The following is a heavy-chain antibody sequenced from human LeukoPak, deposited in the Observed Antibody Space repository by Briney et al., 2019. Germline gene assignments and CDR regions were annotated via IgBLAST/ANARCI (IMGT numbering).Heavy chain of an antibody. Sequence: PGGSLRLSCAASGFTFSSYAMSWVRQAPGKGLEWVSAISGSGGSTYYADSVKGRFTISRDNSKNTLYLQMNSLRAEDTAVYYCAKIPSIAAAGRLYYFDYWGQGTLVTVSS. J-gene: IGHJ4*02. CDR2: ISGSGGST. D-gene: IGHD6-13*01. V-gene: IGHV3-23*01. CDR3: AKIPSIAAAGRLYYFDY. CDR1: GFTFSSYA.